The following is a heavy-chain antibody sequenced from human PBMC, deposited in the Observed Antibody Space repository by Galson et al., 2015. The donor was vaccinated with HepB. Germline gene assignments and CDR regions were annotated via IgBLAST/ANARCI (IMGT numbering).Heavy chain of an antibody. D-gene: IGHD3-22*01. CDR2: FDPEDGET. J-gene: IGHJ4*02. CDR3: TRASLHYDSSGYYYRYFDY. Sequence: SVTVSCKVSGYTLTELSMHWVRQAPGKGLEWMGGFDPEDGETIYAQKFQGRVTMTEDTSTDTAYMELSSLRSEDTAVYYCTRASLHYDSSGYYYRYFDYWGQGTLVTVSS. V-gene: IGHV1-24*01. CDR1: GYTLTELS.